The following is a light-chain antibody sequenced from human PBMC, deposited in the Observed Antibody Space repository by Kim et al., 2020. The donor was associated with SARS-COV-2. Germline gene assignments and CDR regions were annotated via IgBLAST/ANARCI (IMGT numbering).Light chain of an antibody. CDR3: QSPASSATWV. Sequence: PPSFSVSPGPPARLPCSGDALPNQYVYWYQQRPVRAPVLIIYKDTERPSGVPERISGSSSGTTATLTISGVQAEDESDYYCQSPASSATWVFGGGTKLT. CDR1: ALPNQY. CDR2: KDT. V-gene: IGLV3-25*03. J-gene: IGLJ3*02.